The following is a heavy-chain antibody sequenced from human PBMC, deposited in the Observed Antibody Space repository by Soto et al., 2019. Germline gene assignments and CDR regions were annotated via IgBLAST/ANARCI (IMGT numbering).Heavy chain of an antibody. V-gene: IGHV4-59*01. CDR1: GGSISSYY. D-gene: IGHD1-26*01. J-gene: IGHJ6*02. CDR3: ARDWVGRDYYYGMDV. CDR2: VYNSGST. Sequence: PSETLSLTCSVSGGSISSYYLSWIRQPPGKGLEWIGYVYNSGSTNYNPSLKSRVTISVDPSKNQFSLKLSSVTAADTAVYYCARDWVGRDYYYGMDVWGQGTTVTVSS.